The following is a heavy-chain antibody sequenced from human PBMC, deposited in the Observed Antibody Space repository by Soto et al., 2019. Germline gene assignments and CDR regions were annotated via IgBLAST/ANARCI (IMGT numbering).Heavy chain of an antibody. CDR1: GYKFTTYW. Sequence: GGSLKISCKGSGYKFTTYWIGWVRQMPGKGLEWMAIIYPDDSDSRYSPSFQGQVTISADKSISTAYLQWSSLKASDTAIYYCVATYGDYLDYRGQRTLVTVSS. J-gene: IGHJ4*02. D-gene: IGHD4-17*01. CDR3: VATYGDYLDY. V-gene: IGHV5-51*01. CDR2: IYPDDSDS.